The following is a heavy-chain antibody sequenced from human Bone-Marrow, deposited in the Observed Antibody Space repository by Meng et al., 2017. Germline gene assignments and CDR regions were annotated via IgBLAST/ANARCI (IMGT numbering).Heavy chain of an antibody. J-gene: IGHJ4*02. V-gene: IGHV1-69*04. D-gene: IGHD5-24*01. Sequence: SVKVSCKASGGTFSSYTISWVRQAPGQGLEWMGRIIPILGIANYAQKFQGRVTITADKSTSTAYMELSSLRSEDTAVYYCARDVSDGYNQIIGPGYDYWGQGTLVTSPQ. CDR1: GGTFSSYT. CDR3: ARDVSDGYNQIIGPGYDY. CDR2: IIPILGIA.